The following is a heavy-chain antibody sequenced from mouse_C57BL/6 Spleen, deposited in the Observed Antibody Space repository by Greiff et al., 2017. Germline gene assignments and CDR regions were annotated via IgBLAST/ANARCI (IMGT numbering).Heavy chain of an antibody. CDR3: TVRFSFDY. V-gene: IGHV6-3*01. J-gene: IGHJ2*01. Sequence: DVHLVESGGGLVQPGGSMKLSCVASGFTFSNYWMNWVRQSPEKGLEWVAQIRLKSDNYATHYAESVKGRFTISRDDSKSSVYLQMNNLRAEDTGIYYCTVRFSFDYWGQGTTLTVSS. CDR2: IRLKSDNYAT. CDR1: GFTFSNYW.